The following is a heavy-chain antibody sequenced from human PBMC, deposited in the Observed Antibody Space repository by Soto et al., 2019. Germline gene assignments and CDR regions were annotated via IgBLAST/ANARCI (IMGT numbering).Heavy chain of an antibody. V-gene: IGHV4-31*03. CDR3: ASRNYDDASGYYYFDS. J-gene: IGHJ4*02. CDR1: GGSISGGYY. CDR2: IFYSGTT. Sequence: QVQLQESGPGLVKPSQTLSLTCTVSGGSISGGYYWSWIRQRPGKGLEWIGLIFYSGTTYYNPSPRSRAIISSDTSGNQFSLSLSSVTAADTAVYYCASRNYDDASGYYYFDSWGQGTLVTVSS. D-gene: IGHD3-22*01.